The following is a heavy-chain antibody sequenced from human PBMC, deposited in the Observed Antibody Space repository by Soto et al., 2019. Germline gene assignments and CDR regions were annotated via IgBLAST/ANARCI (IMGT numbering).Heavy chain of an antibody. V-gene: IGHV4-30-4*01. CDR1: GGSISSGDYY. Sequence: SETLSLTCTVSGGSISSGDYYWSWIRQPPGKGLEWIGYVYYSGSTYYNPSLKSRVTISVDTSKNQFSLKLSSVTAADTAVYYCASAKPDWGYYGMDVWGQGTTVTVSS. CDR2: VYYSGST. D-gene: IGHD2-2*01. CDR3: ASAKPDWGYYGMDV. J-gene: IGHJ6*02.